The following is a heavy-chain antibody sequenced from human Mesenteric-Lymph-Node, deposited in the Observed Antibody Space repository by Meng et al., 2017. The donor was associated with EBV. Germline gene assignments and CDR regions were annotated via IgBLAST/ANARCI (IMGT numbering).Heavy chain of an antibody. V-gene: IGHV4-34*02. Sequence: QGQFQQWGAGLLKPSETLSLTCAVYGDSFSGYFWSWIRQPLGKGLEWIGEINHSGGTNYNPSLESRVTISVDASKNQFSLKLRSVTAADTAVYYCARGGGVLTPLDYWGQGGLVTVSS. CDR3: ARGGGVLTPLDY. D-gene: IGHD4-23*01. CDR2: INHSGGT. J-gene: IGHJ4*02. CDR1: GDSFSGYF.